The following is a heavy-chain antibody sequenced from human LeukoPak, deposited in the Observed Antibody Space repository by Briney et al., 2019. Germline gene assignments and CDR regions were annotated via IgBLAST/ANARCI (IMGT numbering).Heavy chain of an antibody. CDR2: IKEDGSEK. D-gene: IGHD2/OR15-2a*01. Sequence: GGSLRLSCAASGFTFSSYWMSWIRQAPGKGLEWVANIKEDGSEKFYVDPVKGRFTISRDNAKNSLYLQMNSLRAEDTAVYYCVRDALMGVGYFSLPYLDYWGQGTLVTVSS. V-gene: IGHV3-7*01. CDR1: GFTFSSYW. J-gene: IGHJ4*02. CDR3: VRDALMGVGYFSLPYLDY.